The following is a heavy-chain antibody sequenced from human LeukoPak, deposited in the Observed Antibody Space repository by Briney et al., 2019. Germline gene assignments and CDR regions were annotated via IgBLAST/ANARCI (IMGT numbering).Heavy chain of an antibody. V-gene: IGHV4-38-2*02. J-gene: IGHJ4*02. CDR2: IHHSGIT. CDR3: AREGPIQFLEQIDF. Sequence: SETLSLTCTVSDYSISNTYYWGWIRQPPGKGLEWIGNIHHSGITNYNPSLKSRVSISIDTSKNQFSLKLTSLKAADTAVYYCAREGPIQFLEQIDFWGQGSLVTVSS. CDR1: DYSISNTYY. D-gene: IGHD3-3*01.